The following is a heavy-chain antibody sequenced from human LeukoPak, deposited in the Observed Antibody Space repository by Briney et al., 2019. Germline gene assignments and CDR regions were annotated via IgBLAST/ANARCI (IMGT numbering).Heavy chain of an antibody. CDR3: ARGGGSYTY. J-gene: IGHJ4*02. V-gene: IGHV4-61*02. Sequence: SETLSLTCTVSGGSISSGSYFWSWIRQPAGKGLEWIGRIYTSGSTNYNPSLKSRVTISIDTSKNQFSLNLSSVTAVDTAVYFYARGGGSYTYWGQGTLVTVSS. D-gene: IGHD1-26*01. CDR2: IYTSGST. CDR1: GGSISSGSYF.